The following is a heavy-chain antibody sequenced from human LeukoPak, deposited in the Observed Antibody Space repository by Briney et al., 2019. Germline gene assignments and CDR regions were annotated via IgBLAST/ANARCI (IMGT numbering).Heavy chain of an antibody. CDR2: ICSGDNT. CDR3: ARGLMTFGGAIGREYYFDF. CDR1: GITVRSSC. J-gene: IGHJ4*02. V-gene: IGHV3-66*01. Sequence: GGSLRLSCAASGITVRSSCMSWVRQAPGKGLEWVSAICSGDNTYYADSVKGRLTISRDNSKNTLYLQMNSLGAEDTAVYYCARGLMTFGGAIGREYYFDFWGQGTLVTVSS. D-gene: IGHD3-16*02.